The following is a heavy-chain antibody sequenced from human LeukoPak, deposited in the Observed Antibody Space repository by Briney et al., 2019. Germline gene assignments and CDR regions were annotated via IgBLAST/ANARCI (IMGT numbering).Heavy chain of an antibody. D-gene: IGHD6-19*01. CDR2: INTNTGNP. CDR3: ARGEGSGWYGGGDFDY. V-gene: IGHV7-4-1*02. J-gene: IGHJ4*02. CDR1: GYTFTRYA. Sequence: ASVKVSCKASGYTFTRYAMNWVRQAPGQGLEWMGWINTNTGNPTYAQGFTGRFVFSLDTSVSTTYLQISSLKAEDTAVYYCARGEGSGWYGGGDFDYWGQGTLVTVSS.